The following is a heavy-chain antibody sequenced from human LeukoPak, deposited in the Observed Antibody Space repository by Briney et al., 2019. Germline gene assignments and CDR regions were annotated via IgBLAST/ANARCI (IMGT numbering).Heavy chain of an antibody. V-gene: IGHV4-61*02. J-gene: IGHJ5*02. CDR2: IYTSGST. D-gene: IGHD1-26*01. Sequence: KSSETLPLTCTVSGGSIGSGSYYWSWIRQPAGKGLEWIGRIYTSGSTNYNPSLKSRVTISVDTSKNQFSLKLSSVTAADTAVYYCARGATKTGWFDPWGQGTQVTVSS. CDR1: GGSIGSGSYY. CDR3: ARGATKTGWFDP.